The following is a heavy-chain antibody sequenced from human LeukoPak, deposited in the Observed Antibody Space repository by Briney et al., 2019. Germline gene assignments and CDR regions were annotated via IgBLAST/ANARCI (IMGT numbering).Heavy chain of an antibody. D-gene: IGHD3-10*01. CDR3: ASLPRYYGSGSARRDY. CDR2: INSDGSST. Sequence: PGGSLRLSCAASGFTFSSYWMHWVRQAPGKGLVWVSRINSDGSSTSYADSVKGRFTISRDNAKNTLYLQMNSLRAEDTAVYYCASLPRYYGSGSARRDYWGQGTLVTVSS. V-gene: IGHV3-74*01. J-gene: IGHJ4*02. CDR1: GFTFSSYW.